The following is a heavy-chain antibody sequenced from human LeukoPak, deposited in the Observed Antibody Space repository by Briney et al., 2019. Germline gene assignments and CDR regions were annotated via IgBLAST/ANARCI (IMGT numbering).Heavy chain of an antibody. CDR3: ARHKWELDAFDI. D-gene: IGHD1-26*01. CDR2: IYYSGST. CDR1: GGSISSYY. Sequence: PSETLSLTCTGSGGSISSYYWSWIRQPPGKGLDWIGYIYYSGSTNYNPSLKSRVTISVDTSKNQFSLKLSSVTAADTAVYYCARHKWELDAFDIWGQGTMVTVSS. J-gene: IGHJ3*02. V-gene: IGHV4-59*08.